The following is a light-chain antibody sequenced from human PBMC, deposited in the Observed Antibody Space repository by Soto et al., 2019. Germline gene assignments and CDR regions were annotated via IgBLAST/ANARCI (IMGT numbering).Light chain of an antibody. CDR1: QDISNY. CDR2: DAS. V-gene: IGKV1-33*01. CDR3: QQYDTLPPLT. J-gene: IGKJ4*01. Sequence: DIQMTQSPSSLSASVGDRVTITCQASQDISNYLNWYQQKPGKAPKLLIFDASTLQIGVPSRFSGSGSGTDFTFTISSLQPEDLAPYFCQQYDTLPPLTCGGGTRVAIK.